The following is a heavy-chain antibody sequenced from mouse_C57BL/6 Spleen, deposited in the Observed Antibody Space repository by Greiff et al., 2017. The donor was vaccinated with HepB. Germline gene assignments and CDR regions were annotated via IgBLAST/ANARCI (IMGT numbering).Heavy chain of an antibody. CDR1: GYTFTSYW. Sequence: QVQLQQPGAELVKPGASVKLSCKASGYTFTSYWMHWVKQRPGQGLEWIGMIHPNSGSTNYNEKFKSKATLTVDKSSSTAYMQLSSLTSEDSAVYYCAPIYYDYDYWYFDVWGTGTTVTVSS. CDR2: IHPNSGST. V-gene: IGHV1-64*01. J-gene: IGHJ1*03. CDR3: APIYYDYDYWYFDV. D-gene: IGHD2-4*01.